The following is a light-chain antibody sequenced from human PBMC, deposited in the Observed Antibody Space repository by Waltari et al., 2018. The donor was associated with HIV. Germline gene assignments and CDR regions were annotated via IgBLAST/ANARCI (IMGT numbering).Light chain of an antibody. J-gene: IGLJ2*01. V-gene: IGLV1-51*01. Sequence: QSVLTQPPSVSAAPGPKVTISCSGSSSNIGNNYVSWYQQLPGTAPKLLNYDNNKRPPGIPDRFSGSKSGTAATLGITGLQTGDEADYYCGTWDSSLSAGGVFGGGTKLTVL. CDR2: DNN. CDR1: SSNIGNNY. CDR3: GTWDSSLSAGGV.